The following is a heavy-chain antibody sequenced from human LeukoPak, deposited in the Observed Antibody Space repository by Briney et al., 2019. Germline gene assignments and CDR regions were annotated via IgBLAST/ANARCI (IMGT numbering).Heavy chain of an antibody. CDR1: GGSFSGYY. V-gene: IGHV4-34*01. CDR3: ASLRTGTRDY. CDR2: INHSGST. Sequence: SETLSLTCAVYGGSFSGYYWSWIRQPPGKGLEWIGEINHSGSTNYNPSLKSRVTISLDASKNQFSLKLTSVTAADTAVYYCASLRTGTRDYWGQGTLVTVSS. J-gene: IGHJ4*02. D-gene: IGHD1-7*01.